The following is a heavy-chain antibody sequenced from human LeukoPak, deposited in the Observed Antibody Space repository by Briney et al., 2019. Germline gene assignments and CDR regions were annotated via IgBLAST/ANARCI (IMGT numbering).Heavy chain of an antibody. CDR2: ISYDGSNK. CDR1: GFTFSSYG. V-gene: IGHV3-30*18. J-gene: IGHJ5*02. Sequence: GGSLRLSCAASGFTFSSYGMHWVRQAPGKGLEWVAVISYDGSNKYYADSVKGRFTISRDNSKNTLYLQMNSLRAEDTAVYYCAKWVATCWFDPWGQGTLVTVSS. D-gene: IGHD5-12*01. CDR3: AKWVATCWFDP.